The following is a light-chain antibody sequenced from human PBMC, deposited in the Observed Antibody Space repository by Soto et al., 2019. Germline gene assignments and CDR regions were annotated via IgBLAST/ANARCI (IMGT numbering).Light chain of an antibody. CDR3: QQYGSSPTWT. J-gene: IGKJ1*01. CDR2: DAS. V-gene: IGKV3-20*01. Sequence: EIVMPQYPATLSVSPGERAALSCRASQSVSSYLAWYQQKPGQAPRLLIYDASNRATGIPHTFSGSGCGTDFALTISRLEPEDSAVYYCQQYGSSPTWTFGQGTKVDI. CDR1: QSVSSY.